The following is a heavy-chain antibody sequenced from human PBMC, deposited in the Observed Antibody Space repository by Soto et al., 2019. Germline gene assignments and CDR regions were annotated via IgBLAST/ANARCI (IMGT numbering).Heavy chain of an antibody. J-gene: IGHJ6*02. D-gene: IGHD3-3*01. Sequence: SETLSLTCAVYGGSFSGYYWSWIRQPPGEGLEWIGEINHSGSTNYNPSLKSRVTISVDTSKNQFSLKLSSVTAADTAVYYCARWRGITIFGVVTRGLYGMDVWGQGTTVTVSS. CDR1: GGSFSGYY. CDR2: INHSGST. CDR3: ARWRGITIFGVVTRGLYGMDV. V-gene: IGHV4-34*01.